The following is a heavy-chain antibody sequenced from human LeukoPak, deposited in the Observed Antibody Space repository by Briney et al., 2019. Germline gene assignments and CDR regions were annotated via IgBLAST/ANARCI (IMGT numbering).Heavy chain of an antibody. D-gene: IGHD3-22*01. CDR1: GFTFSSYE. V-gene: IGHV3-48*03. CDR2: ISSTGSTI. Sequence: GGSLRLSCAVTGFTFSSYEMNWVRQAPGKGLEWVSYISSTGSTIYYADSVKGRFTISRDDAKNSLYLQMNSLRADDTAVYYCARDRDSRWDFDPWGRGTLVTVSS. J-gene: IGHJ2*01. CDR3: ARDRDSRWDFDP.